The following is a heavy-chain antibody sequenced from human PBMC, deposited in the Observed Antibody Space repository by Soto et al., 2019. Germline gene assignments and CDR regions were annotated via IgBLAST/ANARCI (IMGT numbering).Heavy chain of an antibody. CDR2: INPSGGST. CDR3: ARGDSNGWYFDY. Sequence: QVQLVQSGAEVKRPGASVKVSCKASGYRFTTYQMHWVRQAPGQGLEWMGTINPSGGSTSYAQRFQGRVTMTRDTSTSTVYVEVNSLRSEDTALYYCARGDSNGWYFDYWGQGTLVTVSS. V-gene: IGHV1-46*01. CDR1: GYRFTTYQ. D-gene: IGHD6-19*01. J-gene: IGHJ4*02.